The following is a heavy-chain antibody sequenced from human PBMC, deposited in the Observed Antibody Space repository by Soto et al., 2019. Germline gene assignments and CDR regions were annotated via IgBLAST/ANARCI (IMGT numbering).Heavy chain of an antibody. Sequence: PGGSLRLSCSASGFTFSSYEMNWVRQAPGKGLEWVSYISDSGRTIYYADSVKGRFTVSRDDAQNSVYLQMDSLRAADTAVYYCARDLLHYDFWSGYSAYFYYGMDVWGPGTTVTVSS. J-gene: IGHJ6*02. D-gene: IGHD3-3*01. CDR3: ARDLLHYDFWSGYSAYFYYGMDV. CDR2: ISDSGRTI. CDR1: GFTFSSYE. V-gene: IGHV3-48*03.